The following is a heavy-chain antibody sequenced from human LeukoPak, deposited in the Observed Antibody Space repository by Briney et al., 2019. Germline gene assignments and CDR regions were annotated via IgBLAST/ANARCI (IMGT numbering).Heavy chain of an antibody. CDR2: IIPIFGTA. CDR3: ARGAGEGYSLGIDY. Sequence: ASVKVSCKASGGTFSSYAISWVRQAPGQGLEWMGGIIPIFGTANYAQKFQGRVTITADESTSTAYMELSSLRSEDTAVYYCARGAGEGYSLGIDYWGQGTLVTVSS. V-gene: IGHV1-69*01. D-gene: IGHD5-18*01. CDR1: GGTFSSYA. J-gene: IGHJ4*02.